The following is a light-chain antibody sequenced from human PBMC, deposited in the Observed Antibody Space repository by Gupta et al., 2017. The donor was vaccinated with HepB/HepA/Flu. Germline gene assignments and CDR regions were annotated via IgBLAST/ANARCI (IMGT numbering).Light chain of an antibody. CDR3: QQRSNWQIT. Sequence: EIVLTQSPATLSLSPWEIATLTCRASQSVSSYLAWYQQTPGQAPRLLIYDASNRATGIPDRFSGSGSGTYFTLTISSLDPEDFAVYYCQQRSNWQITFGQGTRLEIK. CDR1: QSVSSY. CDR2: DAS. J-gene: IGKJ5*01. V-gene: IGKV3-11*01.